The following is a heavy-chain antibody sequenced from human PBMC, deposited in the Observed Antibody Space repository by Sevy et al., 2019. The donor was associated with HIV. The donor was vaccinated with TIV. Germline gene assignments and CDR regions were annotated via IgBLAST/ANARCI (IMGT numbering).Heavy chain of an antibody. V-gene: IGHV3-49*04. Sequence: GGSLRLSCTPSGFTFGDYTMTWVRQAPGKGLEWVAFIRGKPYGGTTEYAAFVKARFSISRDDSKSIAYLQMNSLKIEDTGVYYCTRVEGAADWGMDVWGQGTTVTVSS. D-gene: IGHD1-26*01. J-gene: IGHJ6*02. CDR1: GFTFGDYT. CDR2: IRGKPYGGTT. CDR3: TRVEGAADWGMDV.